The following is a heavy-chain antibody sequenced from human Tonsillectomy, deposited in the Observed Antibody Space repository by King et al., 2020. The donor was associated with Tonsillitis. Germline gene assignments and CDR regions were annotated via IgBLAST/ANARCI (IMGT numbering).Heavy chain of an antibody. CDR3: ARWGAATVTTEKYYYYYYGMDV. J-gene: IGHJ6*02. CDR2: IYPGDSDT. D-gene: IGHD4-11*01. V-gene: IGHV5-51*01. Sequence: QLVQSGAEVKKPGESLKISCKGSGYSFTSYWIGWVRQMPGKGLEWMGIIYPGDSDTRYSPSFQGQVTISADKSISTAYLQWSSLKASDTAMYYCARWGAATVTTEKYYYYYYGMDVWGQGTTVTVSS. CDR1: GYSFTSYW.